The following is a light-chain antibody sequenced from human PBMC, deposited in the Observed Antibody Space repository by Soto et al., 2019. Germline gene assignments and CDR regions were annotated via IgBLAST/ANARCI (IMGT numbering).Light chain of an antibody. J-gene: IGLJ1*01. V-gene: IGLV2-8*01. CDR1: SSDVGGYNY. CDR2: EVS. CDR3: SSYAGSSNYV. Sequence: QSALTQPPSASGSPGQSVTISCTGTSSDVGGYNYVSWYQQHPGKAPKPMIYEVSKRPSGVPDRFSGSKSGNTASLTVSGLQAEDEADYYCSSYAGSSNYVFGTGTKVT.